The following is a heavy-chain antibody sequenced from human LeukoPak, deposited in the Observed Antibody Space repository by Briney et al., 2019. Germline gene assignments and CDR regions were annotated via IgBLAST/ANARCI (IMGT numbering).Heavy chain of an antibody. D-gene: IGHD3-3*01. Sequence: GGSLRLSCAASGFTFSSYTMNWVRQAPGKGLEWVSSISGSSRHKHYADSVKGRFTISRDNAKNSLYLQMNSLRAEDTAVYCCARTTNFAAGYYIDYWGQGTLVTVSS. CDR3: ARTTNFAAGYYIDY. CDR2: ISGSSRHK. CDR1: GFTFSSYT. J-gene: IGHJ4*02. V-gene: IGHV3-21*01.